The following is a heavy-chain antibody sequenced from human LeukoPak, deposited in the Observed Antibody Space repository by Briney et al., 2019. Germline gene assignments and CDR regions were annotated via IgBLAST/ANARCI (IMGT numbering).Heavy chain of an antibody. J-gene: IGHJ4*02. V-gene: IGHV3-21*01. CDR3: ARGTNYGGY. CDR1: EFTFSTYT. D-gene: IGHD1-7*01. CDR2: ITGSSDCI. Sequence: GGSLRLSCAASEFTFSTYTMNWVRQAPGKGLEWVSSITGSSDCIYYADSVKGRFTISRDNAKNSLFLHMSSLRAEDTAVYYCARGTNYGGYWGQGTLVTVSS.